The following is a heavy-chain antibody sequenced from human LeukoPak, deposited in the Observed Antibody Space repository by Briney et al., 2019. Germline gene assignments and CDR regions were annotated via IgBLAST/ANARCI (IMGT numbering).Heavy chain of an antibody. CDR1: GGATSSSNW. CDR2: IYHGGST. D-gene: IGHD2-15*01. J-gene: IGHJ4*02. CDR3: ASPYCRGGYCYFDS. V-gene: IGHV4-4*02. Sequence: PSETLSLTCAVSGGATSSSNWWSWVRQPPGKGLEWIGEIYHGGSTNYNPSLKSRVTISVDKSKNQFSLKLSSVTAADTAVYYCASPYCRGGYCYFDSWGQGTLVTVSS.